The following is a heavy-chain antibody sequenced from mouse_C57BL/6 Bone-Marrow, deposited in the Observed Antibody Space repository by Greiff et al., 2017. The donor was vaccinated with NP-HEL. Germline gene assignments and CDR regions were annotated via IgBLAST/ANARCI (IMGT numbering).Heavy chain of an antibody. CDR1: GFTFSSYA. CDR2: ISSGGDYI. J-gene: IGHJ2*01. CDR3: TRDFWSGTEGYYFDY. Sequence: VESGEGLVKPGGSLKLSCAASGFTFSSYAMSWVRQTPEKRLEWVAYISSGGDYIYYADTVKGRFTISRDNARNTLYLQMSSLKSEDTAMYYCTRDFWSGTEGYYFDYWGQGTTLTVSS. V-gene: IGHV5-9-1*02. D-gene: IGHD4-1*01.